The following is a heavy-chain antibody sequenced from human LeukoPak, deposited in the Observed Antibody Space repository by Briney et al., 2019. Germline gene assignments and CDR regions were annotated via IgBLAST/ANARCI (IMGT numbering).Heavy chain of an antibody. Sequence: GRSLRLSCAASGVSLSPYGMHWVRQAPGKGLEWVAVISYEGRTQHYADSVKGRFIISRDNPRSTLYLQMNILRTEDTAVYYCAKEGTPHVSTWYDLWGQGTQVIVSS. V-gene: IGHV3-30*18. CDR1: GVSLSPYG. D-gene: IGHD3-10*01. J-gene: IGHJ5*02. CDR2: ISYEGRTQ. CDR3: AKEGTPHVSTWYDL.